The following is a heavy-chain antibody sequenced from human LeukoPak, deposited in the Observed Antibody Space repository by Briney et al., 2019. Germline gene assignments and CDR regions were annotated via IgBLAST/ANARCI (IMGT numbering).Heavy chain of an antibody. CDR1: GGSISGYY. V-gene: IGHV4-59*01. CDR2: IYYSGST. D-gene: IGHD1-26*01. CDR3: ARGTSSGGIDY. Sequence: SETLSLTCTVSGGSISGYYWSWIRHPPGKGLEWIGYIYYSGSTNYNPSLKSRVTISVDTSKTHFSLKLSSVTAADTAVYYCARGTSSGGIDYWGQGTVVTVSS. J-gene: IGHJ4*02.